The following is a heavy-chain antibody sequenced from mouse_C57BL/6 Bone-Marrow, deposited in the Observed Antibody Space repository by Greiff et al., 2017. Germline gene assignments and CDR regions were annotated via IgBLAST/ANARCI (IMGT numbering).Heavy chain of an antibody. J-gene: IGHJ1*03. CDR3: ANYYGSSYWYFDV. V-gene: IGHV1-50*01. D-gene: IGHD1-1*01. CDR1: GYTFTSYW. Sequence: QVQLQQPGAELVKPGASVKLSCKASGYTFTSYWMQWVKQRPGQGLEWIGEIDPSDSYTNYNQKFKGKATLTVDTSSSTAYMQLISLTSEDAAVYYCANYYGSSYWYFDVWGTGTTVTVSS. CDR2: IDPSDSYT.